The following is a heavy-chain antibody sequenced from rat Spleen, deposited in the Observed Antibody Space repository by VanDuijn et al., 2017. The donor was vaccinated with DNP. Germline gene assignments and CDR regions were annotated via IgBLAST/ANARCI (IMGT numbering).Heavy chain of an antibody. D-gene: IGHD2-1*01. J-gene: IGHJ4*01. V-gene: IGHV4-2*01. CDR2: INKDSSTI. CDR3: VREDKGVDA. CDR1: GFNFNDYW. Sequence: EVKLVESGGGLVQPGRSLQLSCAASGFNFNDYWMGWVRQAPGKGLEWIGEINKDSSTIKYAPSLKDKFTISRDNAQNTLYLQMRKLGNEDTAIYYCVREDKGVDAWGQGASVTVSS.